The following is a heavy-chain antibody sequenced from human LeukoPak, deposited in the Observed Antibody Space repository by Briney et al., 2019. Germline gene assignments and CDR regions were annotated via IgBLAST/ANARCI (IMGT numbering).Heavy chain of an antibody. V-gene: IGHV3-23*01. CDR2: ISGSGGST. CDR3: AKDRLGAMMYFDF. Sequence: GGSLRLSCEASGFTFSTYGMSWVRQAPGKGLEWVPAISGSGGSTYYADSVKGRVTISRDNSKNTLYLQVNSLRVEDTAVYYCAKDRLGAMMYFDFWGQGTLVTVSS. J-gene: IGHJ4*02. CDR1: GFTFSTYG. D-gene: IGHD1-26*01.